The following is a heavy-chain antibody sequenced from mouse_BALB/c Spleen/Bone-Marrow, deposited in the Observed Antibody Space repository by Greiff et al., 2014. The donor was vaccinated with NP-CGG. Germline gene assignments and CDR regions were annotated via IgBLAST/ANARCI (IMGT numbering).Heavy chain of an antibody. Sequence: LQQSGSVLVRPGASVKLSCKASGYTFTNSRMHWAKQRPGQGLEWIGEIHPNSGNTNYNEKFEGKTTLTVDTSSTTAYVDLSSLTSEDSAVYYCARHHRYAYYFDYWGQGTALTVSS. V-gene: IGHV1S130*01. CDR3: ARHHRYAYYFDY. J-gene: IGHJ2*01. CDR2: IHPNSGNT. CDR1: GYTFTNSR. D-gene: IGHD2-14*01.